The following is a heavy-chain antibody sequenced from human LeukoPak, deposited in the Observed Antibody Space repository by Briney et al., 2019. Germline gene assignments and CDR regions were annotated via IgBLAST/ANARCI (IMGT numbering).Heavy chain of an antibody. D-gene: IGHD3-22*01. V-gene: IGHV5-51*01. CDR3: ARQRHYYDSSGETWFDP. CDR1: GYSFTSYW. Sequence: GESLKISCKGSGYSFTSYWIGWVRQMPGKGLEWMGIIYPGDSDTRYSPSFQGQVTISAGKSISTAYLQWSSLKASDTAMYYCARQRHYYDSSGETWFDPWGQGTLVTVSS. J-gene: IGHJ5*02. CDR2: IYPGDSDT.